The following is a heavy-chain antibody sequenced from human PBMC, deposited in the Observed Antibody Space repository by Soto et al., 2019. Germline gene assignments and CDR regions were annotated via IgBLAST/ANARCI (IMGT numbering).Heavy chain of an antibody. CDR1: GYTFTSYD. V-gene: IGHV1-8*01. CDR2: MNPNSGNT. CDR3: SRWPDGYYYYGMDV. Sequence: QVQLVQSGAEVKKPGASVKVSCKASGYTFTSYDINWVRRATGQGLEWMGWMNPNSGNTGYAQKCQGRATRTRNTSISTTYMELSSMRHEDTDVYYCSRWPDGYYYYGMDVRCQGTTVTVSS. J-gene: IGHJ6*02.